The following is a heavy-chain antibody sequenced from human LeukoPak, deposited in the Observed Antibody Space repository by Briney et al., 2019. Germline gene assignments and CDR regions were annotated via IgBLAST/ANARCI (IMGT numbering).Heavy chain of an antibody. CDR2: IIPIFGTA. Sequence: ASVKVSCKASGGTFSSYAISWVRQAPGQGLEWMGGIIPIFGTANYAQKFQGRVTITADESTSTAYMELSSLRSEDTAVYYCARALEVGATKNYYYYYMDVWGKGTTVTVSS. D-gene: IGHD1-26*01. J-gene: IGHJ6*03. CDR1: GGTFSSYA. CDR3: ARALEVGATKNYYYYYMDV. V-gene: IGHV1-69*01.